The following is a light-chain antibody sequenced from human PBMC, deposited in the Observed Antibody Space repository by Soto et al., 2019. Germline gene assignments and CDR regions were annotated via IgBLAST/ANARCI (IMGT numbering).Light chain of an antibody. CDR1: ISNIATNY. V-gene: IGLV1-47*01. CDR3: AEWDDTVRSDV. J-gene: IGLJ1*01. CDR2: RDN. Sequence: QSVLTQPPSVSWTPGQRVTISCSGGISNIATNYVHWFQQLPGTAPKVLSNRDNQRPSGVPDRFSGSKSGTSASLAISGLRSEDEAEYYCAEWDDTVRSDVFRTGTKLTVL.